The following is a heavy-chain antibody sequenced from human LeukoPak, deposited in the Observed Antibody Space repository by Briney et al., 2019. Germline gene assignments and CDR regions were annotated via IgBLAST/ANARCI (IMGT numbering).Heavy chain of an antibody. CDR2: INPNGGST. Sequence: ASVKVSCKASGYTFTSYYMHWVRQAPGQGLEWMGVINPNGGSTNYAQKFQGRVSMTRDMSTSTVYMELSSLRSEDTAVYYCARGYDFWSGSNTGYMDVWGKGTTVTVSS. D-gene: IGHD3-3*01. CDR3: ARGYDFWSGSNTGYMDV. J-gene: IGHJ6*03. V-gene: IGHV1-46*01. CDR1: GYTFTSYY.